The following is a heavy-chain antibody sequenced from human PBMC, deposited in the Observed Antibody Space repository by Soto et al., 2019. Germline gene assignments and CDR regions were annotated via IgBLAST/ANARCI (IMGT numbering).Heavy chain of an antibody. J-gene: IGHJ4*02. CDR3: ARQIYDSDSGPNFQYYRDS. CDR1: GYSFAGYL. D-gene: IGHD3-22*01. V-gene: IGHV5-10-1*01. Sequence: PGESLKISFKGSGYSFAGYLITWVRQMPGKGLEWMGRIDPSDSQTYYSPSFRGHVTISAAKSITTVFLQWSSLRASDTAMYYCARQIYDSDSGPNFQYYRDSWGQGNLVTVSS. CDR2: IDPSDSQT.